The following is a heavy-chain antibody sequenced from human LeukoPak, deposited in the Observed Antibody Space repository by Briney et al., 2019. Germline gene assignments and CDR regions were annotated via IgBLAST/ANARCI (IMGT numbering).Heavy chain of an antibody. CDR1: GGSITSNSDY. J-gene: IGHJ3*01. D-gene: IGHD3-16*02. CDR3: AREPPWGGNLNDAFDL. V-gene: IGHV4-39*02. CDR2: ISYTGHT. Sequence: SETLSLTCTVSGGSITSNSDYWGWIRQPPGKGLEWVASISYTGHTQYNPSLKSRVTTSIDTSKHQFSLKMASVTAADTAVYFCAREPPWGGNLNDAFDLWGHGTMVTVSS.